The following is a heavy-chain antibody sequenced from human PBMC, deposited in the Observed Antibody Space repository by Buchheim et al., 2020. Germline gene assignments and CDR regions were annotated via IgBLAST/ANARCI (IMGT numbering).Heavy chain of an antibody. CDR1: GFTFSTYW. V-gene: IGHV3-74*01. CDR3: ARADSYGYSAFLG. CDR2: INTDGSST. D-gene: IGHD5-18*01. Sequence: EVQLVESGGGLVQPGGSLRLSCAASGFTFSTYWMHWVRQAPEKGLVWVSRINTDGSSTAYADSVKGRFPISRDHAKTTLYLQMDSLRAEDTAVYYCARADSYGYSAFLGWGQGTL. J-gene: IGHJ4*02.